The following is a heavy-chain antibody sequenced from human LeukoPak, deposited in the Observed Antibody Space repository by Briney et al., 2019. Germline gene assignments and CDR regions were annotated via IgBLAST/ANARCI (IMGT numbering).Heavy chain of an antibody. J-gene: IGHJ5*02. CDR2: IYYSGST. V-gene: IGHV4-39*01. D-gene: IGHD3-3*01. Sequence: PSETLSLTCTVSGGSISSSSYYWGWIRQPPGKGLEWIGSIYYSGSTYYNPSLKSRVTISVDTSKNQFSLKLSSVTAADTAVYYCARGITISGVVITLYPYNWFDPWGQGTLVTVSS. CDR3: ARGITISGVVITLYPYNWFDP. CDR1: GGSISSSSYY.